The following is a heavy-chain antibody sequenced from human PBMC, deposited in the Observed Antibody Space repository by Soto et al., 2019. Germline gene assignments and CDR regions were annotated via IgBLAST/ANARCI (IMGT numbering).Heavy chain of an antibody. CDR1: GGSISSYY. J-gene: IGHJ4*02. Sequence: SETLSLTCTVSGGSISSYYWSWIRQPPGKGLEWIGYIYYSGSTNYNPSLKSRVTISVDTSKNQFSLKLSSVTAADTAVYYCARQSTIFGVVIILNWGQGTLVTVSS. CDR3: ARQSTIFGVVIILN. CDR2: IYYSGST. V-gene: IGHV4-59*01. D-gene: IGHD3-3*01.